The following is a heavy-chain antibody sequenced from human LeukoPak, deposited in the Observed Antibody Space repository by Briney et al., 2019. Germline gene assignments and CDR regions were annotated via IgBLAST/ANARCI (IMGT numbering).Heavy chain of an antibody. J-gene: IGHJ4*02. CDR3: AKFSLGLGLECFDF. CDR1: GFTFSSYA. Sequence: GGSLRLSCAASGFTFSSYAMHWVRQAPGKGLEWVAVISYDGSNKYYADSVKGRFTISRDNSKNTLYLQMNSLRAEDTAVYYCAKFSLGLGLECFDFWGQGTLVSVSS. CDR2: ISYDGSNK. D-gene: IGHD5-12*01. V-gene: IGHV3-30-3*02.